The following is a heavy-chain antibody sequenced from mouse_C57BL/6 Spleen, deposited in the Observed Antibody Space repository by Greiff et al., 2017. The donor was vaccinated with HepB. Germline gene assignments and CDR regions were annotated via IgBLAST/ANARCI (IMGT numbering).Heavy chain of an antibody. V-gene: IGHV5-17*01. CDR1: GFTFSDYG. CDR3: AKPYGSSYFAY. CDR2: ISSGSSTI. D-gene: IGHD1-1*01. J-gene: IGHJ3*01. Sequence: VKLVESGGGLVKPGGSLKLSCAASGFTFSDYGMHWVRQAPEKGLEWVAYISSGSSTIYYADTVKGRFTISRDNAKNTLFLQMTSLRSEDTAMYYCAKPYGSSYFAYWGQGTLVTVSA.